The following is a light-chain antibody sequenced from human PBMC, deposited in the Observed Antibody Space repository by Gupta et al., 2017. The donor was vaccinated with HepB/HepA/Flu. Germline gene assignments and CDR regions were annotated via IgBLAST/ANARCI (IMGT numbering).Light chain of an antibody. J-gene: IGLJ2*01. CDR1: KLGDKY. CDR3: QAWDNNIVV. Sequence: SYALTQPRSVPVSPGQTASITCSGDKLGDKYASWYQQKPGQSPVLVIYQGVKRPSGIPERFSGSNSGNTATLTISGTQAMDEADYYCQAWDNNIVVFGGGTKLTVL. CDR2: QGV. V-gene: IGLV3-1*01.